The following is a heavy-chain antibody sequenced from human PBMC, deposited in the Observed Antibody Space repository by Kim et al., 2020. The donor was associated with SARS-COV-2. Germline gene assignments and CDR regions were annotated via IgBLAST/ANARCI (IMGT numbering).Heavy chain of an antibody. D-gene: IGHD1-26*01. CDR3: ARERGGYDY. V-gene: IGHV3-48*03. J-gene: IGHJ4*02. Sequence: GNTIYYADSVSGRFAISRNNAKNSLFLQMSSLSAEDTAVYYCARERGGYDYWGKGTLVTVSS. CDR2: GNTI.